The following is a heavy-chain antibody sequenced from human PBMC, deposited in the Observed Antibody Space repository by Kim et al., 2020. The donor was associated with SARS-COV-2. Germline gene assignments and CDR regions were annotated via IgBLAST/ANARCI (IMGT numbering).Heavy chain of an antibody. V-gene: IGHV4-59*01. Sequence: YTPPLKSRVTISVDTSKNQFSLKLSSVTAADTAVYYCARAEMVRGVRFDYWGQGTLVTVSS. J-gene: IGHJ4*02. CDR3: ARAEMVRGVRFDY. D-gene: IGHD3-10*01.